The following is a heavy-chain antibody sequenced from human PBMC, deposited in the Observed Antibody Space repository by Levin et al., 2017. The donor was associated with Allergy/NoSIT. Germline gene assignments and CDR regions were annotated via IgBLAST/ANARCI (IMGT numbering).Heavy chain of an antibody. CDR2: VSGGGGTT. Sequence: GESLKISCAASGFTFGNYAMSWVRQAPGKGLEWVSLVSGGGGTTYYADSVKGRFTISRDNSKNTVCLQMNSLRAEDTAVYYCAKDIIGYNKPFDYWGQGTLVTVSS. CDR3: AKDIIGYNKPFDY. D-gene: IGHD5-24*01. J-gene: IGHJ4*02. V-gene: IGHV3-23*01. CDR1: GFTFGNYA.